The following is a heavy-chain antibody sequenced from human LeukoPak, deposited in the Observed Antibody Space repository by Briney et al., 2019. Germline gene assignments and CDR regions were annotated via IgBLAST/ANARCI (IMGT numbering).Heavy chain of an antibody. CDR3: ARLYDSSGLFLDY. Sequence: PSETLSLTCTVSGTSITRTYWSWIRQPPGRGLESVGYVYDTGDTNYNPSLKSRVTISVDTSKNQFSLKLSSVTAADTAVYYCARLYDSSGLFLDYWGQGTLVTVSS. CDR2: VYDTGDT. J-gene: IGHJ4*02. CDR1: GTSITRTY. V-gene: IGHV4-59*08. D-gene: IGHD3-22*01.